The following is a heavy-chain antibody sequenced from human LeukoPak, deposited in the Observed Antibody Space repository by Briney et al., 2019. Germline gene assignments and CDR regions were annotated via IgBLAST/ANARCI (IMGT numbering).Heavy chain of an antibody. V-gene: IGHV3-15*05. CDR3: VGRPWNFDY. J-gene: IGHJ4*02. Sequence: PGGSLKLSCAASGFNFNHAWMTWVRQAPGKGLGWVGRIKSKNDGGTTDFAAPVKGRFTISRDDSKRMMFLEMNGLKTEDTAVYYCVGRPWNFDYWGQGTLVTVSS. D-gene: IGHD1-1*01. CDR1: GFNFNHAW. CDR2: IKSKNDGGTT.